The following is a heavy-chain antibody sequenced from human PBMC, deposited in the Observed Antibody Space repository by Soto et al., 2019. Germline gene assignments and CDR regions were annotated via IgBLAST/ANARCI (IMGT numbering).Heavy chain of an antibody. Sequence: SVKVSCKASGATYSTSAISWVRQAPGQGLEWMGGINPILGTPDYAHKFQGRVTITADESTSTVYMELGSLRSEDTALYFCARGGVDVVATSAFDYWGQGTLVTVYS. J-gene: IGHJ4*02. V-gene: IGHV1-69*13. D-gene: IGHD5-12*01. CDR3: ARGGVDVVATSAFDY. CDR2: INPILGTP. CDR1: GATYSTSA.